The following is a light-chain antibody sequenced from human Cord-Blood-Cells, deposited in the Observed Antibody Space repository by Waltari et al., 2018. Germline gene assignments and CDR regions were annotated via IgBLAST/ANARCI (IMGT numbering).Light chain of an antibody. CDR3: QQYNSYSRT. Sequence: DIQMTQSPSTLSASVGDRVTITCRASQSISSWLAWYPQKPGKAPKLLIYKASSLESGVQSRFSGSGSGTEFTLTISSLQPDDFATYYCQQYNSYSRTFGQGTKVEIK. V-gene: IGKV1-5*03. CDR2: KAS. J-gene: IGKJ1*01. CDR1: QSISSW.